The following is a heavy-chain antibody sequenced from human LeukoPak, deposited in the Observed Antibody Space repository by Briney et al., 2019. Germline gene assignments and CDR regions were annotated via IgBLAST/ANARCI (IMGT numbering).Heavy chain of an antibody. CDR2: IFYAGST. Sequence: PSDTLSLTCAVSGYSISSNHWWGWIRQPPGKGLEWIGYIFYAGSTYYNPSLKSRVTISVDTSKNQFSLKLSSVTAADTAVYYCARTQDIVLMVYAIPRENAFDIWGQGTMVTVSS. CDR3: ARTQDIVLMVYAIPRENAFDI. CDR1: GYSISSNHW. V-gene: IGHV4-28*01. J-gene: IGHJ3*02. D-gene: IGHD2-8*01.